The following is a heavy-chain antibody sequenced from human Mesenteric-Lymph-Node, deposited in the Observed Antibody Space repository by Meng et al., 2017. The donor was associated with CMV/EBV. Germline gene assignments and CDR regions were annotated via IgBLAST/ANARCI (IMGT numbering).Heavy chain of an antibody. Sequence: GESLKISCAASGFTFSTYVMHWVRQAPGKGLEWVSGINYSGGNIYYADSVKGRFTISRDNSKNTLYLQMNSLRAEDTALYYCAKDSYQLLFYFDYWGQGTLVTVSS. D-gene: IGHD2-2*01. CDR3: AKDSYQLLFYFDY. CDR1: GFTFSTYV. V-gene: IGHV3-23*01. CDR2: INYSGGNI. J-gene: IGHJ4*02.